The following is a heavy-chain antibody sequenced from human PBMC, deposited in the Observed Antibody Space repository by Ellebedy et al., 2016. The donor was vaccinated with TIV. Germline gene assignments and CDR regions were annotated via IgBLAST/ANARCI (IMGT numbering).Heavy chain of an antibody. Sequence: GGSLRLSCAASGFTFSNFWMIWVRQAPGKRLEWVANIKEDGSEKSYVDSVKGRFTISRDSAKNSLYLQMNSLRAEDTAVYYCAGPAAIGTKTFDYWGQGTLVTVSS. CDR1: GFTFSNFW. D-gene: IGHD2-2*01. CDR3: AGPAAIGTKTFDY. J-gene: IGHJ4*02. CDR2: IKEDGSEK. V-gene: IGHV3-7*01.